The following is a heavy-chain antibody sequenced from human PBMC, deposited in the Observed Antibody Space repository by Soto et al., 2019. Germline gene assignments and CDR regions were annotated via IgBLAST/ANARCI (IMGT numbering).Heavy chain of an antibody. Sequence: QVQLVESGGGVVQPGRSLRLSCAASGFTFSSYGMHWVRQAPGKGLEWVALISYDGSKNYYADSVKGRFTISRDNSENTLYLRMNSLRAEDTAVYYCAKDQDYYDTSRYSLDYWGQGTLVTVSS. D-gene: IGHD3-22*01. CDR3: AKDQDYYDTSRYSLDY. CDR1: GFTFSSYG. CDR2: ISYDGSKN. J-gene: IGHJ4*02. V-gene: IGHV3-30*18.